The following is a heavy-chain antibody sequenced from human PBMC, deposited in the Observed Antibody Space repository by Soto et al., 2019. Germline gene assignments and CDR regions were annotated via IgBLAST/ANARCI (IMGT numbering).Heavy chain of an antibody. CDR1: GGSISSYY. J-gene: IGHJ3*02. CDR2: IYYSGST. V-gene: IGHV4-59*01. CDR3: ARDRTHSSWYKYDAFDI. D-gene: IGHD6-13*01. Sequence: PSETLSLTCTVSGGSISSYYWSWIRQPPGKGLEWIGYIYYSGSTNYNPSLKSRVTISVDTSKNQFSLKLSSVTAADTAVYYCARDRTHSSWYKYDAFDIWGQGTMVTVSS.